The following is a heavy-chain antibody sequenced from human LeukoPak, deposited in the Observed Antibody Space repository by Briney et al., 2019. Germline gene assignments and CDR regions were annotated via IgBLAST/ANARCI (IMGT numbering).Heavy chain of an antibody. J-gene: IGHJ2*01. CDR1: GYTFTGYY. Sequence: ASVKVSCKASGYTFTGYYMHWVRQAPGQGLEWMGWINPNSGGTNYAQKFQGRVTMTRDTSITTAYMELSRLSSDDTAVYYCARHPGKVTNDCYFDLWGRGTQVTVSS. V-gene: IGHV1-2*02. D-gene: IGHD4-23*01. CDR3: ARHPGKVTNDCYFDL. CDR2: INPNSGGT.